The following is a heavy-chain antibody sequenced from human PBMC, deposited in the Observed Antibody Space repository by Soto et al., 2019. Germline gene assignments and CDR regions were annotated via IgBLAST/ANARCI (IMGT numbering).Heavy chain of an antibody. CDR1: GDSISSYY. J-gene: IGHJ4*02. D-gene: IGHD3-22*01. CDR2: LYYGRSA. V-gene: IGHV4-59*01. Sequence: QVQLQESGPGLVKPSETLSLTCAVSGDSISSYYCMWIRQPPGKGLESIGYLYYGRSANYNPSLTSRVTLSVDTSTNQCSLTLSSMTAADTAVYSCALRSMEVVPEYWGQGTLVTVSS. CDR3: ALRSMEVVPEY.